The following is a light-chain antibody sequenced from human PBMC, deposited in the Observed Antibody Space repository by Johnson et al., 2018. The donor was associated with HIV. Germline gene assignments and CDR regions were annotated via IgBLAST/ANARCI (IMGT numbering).Light chain of an antibody. Sequence: QSVLTQPPSVSAAPGQKVTISCSGNSSNIGNNYISWYQQLPGTAPKLLIYDNDKRPLGIPDRFSGSKSGTSATLGITGLQTGDEADYYCGTWDNSLIPVYVFGTATRRSVL. V-gene: IGLV1-51*01. CDR3: GTWDNSLIPVYV. CDR1: SSNIGNNY. J-gene: IGLJ1*01. CDR2: DND.